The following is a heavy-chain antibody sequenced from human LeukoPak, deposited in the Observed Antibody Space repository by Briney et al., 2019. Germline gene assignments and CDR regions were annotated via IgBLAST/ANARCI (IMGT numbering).Heavy chain of an antibody. J-gene: IGHJ4*02. Sequence: SETLSLTCAVYGGSFSGYYWSWIRQPPGKGLEWIGEINHSGSTNYNPSLKSRVTISVDTSKNQFPLKLSSVTAADTAVYYCARGLHYYGSGSDYWGQGTLVTVSS. CDR2: INHSGST. CDR1: GGSFSGYY. D-gene: IGHD3-10*01. CDR3: ARGLHYYGSGSDY. V-gene: IGHV4-34*01.